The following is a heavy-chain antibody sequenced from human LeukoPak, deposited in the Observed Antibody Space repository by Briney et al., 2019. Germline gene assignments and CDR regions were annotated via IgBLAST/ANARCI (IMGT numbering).Heavy chain of an antibody. CDR1: GFTFSNSA. CDR3: AKDRLRAMVRGVITDY. CDR2: ISGSGGTT. D-gene: IGHD3-10*01. V-gene: IGHV3-23*01. Sequence: PGGSLRLSCAASGFTFSNSAMNWVRQAPGKGLEWVSSISGSGGTTVYADSVKGRFTISRDNSNNTLFLQVNSLRAEDSAVYYCAKDRLRAMVRGVITDYWGQGTLVTVSS. J-gene: IGHJ4*02.